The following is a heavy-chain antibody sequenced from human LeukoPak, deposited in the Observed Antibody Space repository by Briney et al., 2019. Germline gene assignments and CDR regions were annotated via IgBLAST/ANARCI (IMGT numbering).Heavy chain of an antibody. Sequence: GGSLRLSCAASGFTFSSYAMHWVRQAPGKGLEWVAVISYDGSNKYYADSVKGRFTISRDNSKNTLYLQMNSLRAEDTAVYYCARIVLRFLEWSWFDPWGQGTLVTVSS. CDR3: ARIVLRFLEWSWFDP. V-gene: IGHV3-30*04. CDR1: GFTFSSYA. J-gene: IGHJ5*02. CDR2: ISYDGSNK. D-gene: IGHD3-3*01.